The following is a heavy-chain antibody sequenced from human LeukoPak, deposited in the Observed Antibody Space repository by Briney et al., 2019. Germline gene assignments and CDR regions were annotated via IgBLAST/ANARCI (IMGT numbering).Heavy chain of an antibody. CDR2: ISWNSGSI. V-gene: IGHV3-9*01. J-gene: IGHJ4*02. CDR3: AKDTNSDCGDYEDYFDY. D-gene: IGHD4-17*01. Sequence: GGSLRLSCAASGFTFDDYAMHWVRQAPGKGLEWVSGISWNSGSIGYADSVKGRFTISRDNAKNSLYLQMNSLRAEDTALYYCAKDTNSDCGDYEDYFDYWGQGTLVTVSS. CDR1: GFTFDDYA.